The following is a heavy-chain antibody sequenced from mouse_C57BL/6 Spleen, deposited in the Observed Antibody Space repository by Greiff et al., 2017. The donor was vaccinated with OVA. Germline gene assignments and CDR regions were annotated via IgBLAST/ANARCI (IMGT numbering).Heavy chain of an antibody. V-gene: IGHV5-9-1*02. Sequence: EVQVVESGEGLVKPGGSLKLSCAASGFTFSSYAMSWVRQTPEKRLEWVAYISSGGDYIYYADTVKGRFTISRDNARNTLYLQMSSLKSEDTAMYYCTRDQGGNYVGYYAMDYWGQGTSVTVSS. D-gene: IGHD2-1*01. CDR1: GFTFSSYA. CDR2: ISSGGDYI. J-gene: IGHJ4*01. CDR3: TRDQGGNYVGYYAMDY.